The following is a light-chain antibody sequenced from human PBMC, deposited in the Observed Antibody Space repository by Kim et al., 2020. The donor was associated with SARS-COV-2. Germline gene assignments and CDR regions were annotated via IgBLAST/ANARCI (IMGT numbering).Light chain of an antibody. V-gene: IGKV1-5*03. CDR2: KAS. CDR1: QSIRKW. CDR3: QQYLTSPWT. Sequence: DIQMTQSLYTLSASVGDRVTITCRASQSIRKWLAWYQQKPGKAPNVLIYKASNLESGVPSRFSGSGSGTEFTLTISSLQPDDFATYYCQQYLTSPWTFGQGAKVDIK. J-gene: IGKJ1*01.